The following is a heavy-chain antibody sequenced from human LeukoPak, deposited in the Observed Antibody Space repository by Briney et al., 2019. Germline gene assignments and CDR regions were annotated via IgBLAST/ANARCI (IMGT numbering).Heavy chain of an antibody. Sequence: SETLSLTCTVSGGSISSYYWSWIRQPAGKGLEWIGRIYTSGSTNYNPSLQSRVTMSVDTSKNQFSLKLSSVTAADTAVYYCARDPFGSREYNWFDPWGQGTLVTVSS. CDR3: ARDPFGSREYNWFDP. CDR1: GGSISSYY. V-gene: IGHV4-4*07. CDR2: IYTSGST. J-gene: IGHJ5*02. D-gene: IGHD2-2*01.